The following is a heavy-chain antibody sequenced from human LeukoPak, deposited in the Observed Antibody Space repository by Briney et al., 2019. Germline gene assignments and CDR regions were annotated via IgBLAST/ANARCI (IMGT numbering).Heavy chain of an antibody. J-gene: IGHJ3*02. Sequence: ASVKVSCKASGYTFTGYYMHWVRQAPGQGLEWMGWINPNSGGTNYAQKFQGRVTMTRNTSISTAYMELSSLRSEDTAVYYCARGPDPVTMIVVVMAFDIWGQGTMVTVSS. D-gene: IGHD3-22*01. V-gene: IGHV1-2*02. CDR3: ARGPDPVTMIVVVMAFDI. CDR2: INPNSGGT. CDR1: GYTFTGYY.